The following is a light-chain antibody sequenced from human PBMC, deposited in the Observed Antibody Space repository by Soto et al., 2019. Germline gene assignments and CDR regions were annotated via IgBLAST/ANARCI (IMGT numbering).Light chain of an antibody. V-gene: IGKV3-20*01. Sequence: EIVLTQSPGTLSLSPGERATLSCRASQSVSSSYLAWYQQKPGQAPRLLIYGASSRATGIPDRFSGSGSGTDFILTTSSLEAEDFAVYYCQQYGSAPPKVTFGGGTKVEIK. CDR1: QSVSSSY. CDR3: QQYGSAPPKVT. CDR2: GAS. J-gene: IGKJ4*01.